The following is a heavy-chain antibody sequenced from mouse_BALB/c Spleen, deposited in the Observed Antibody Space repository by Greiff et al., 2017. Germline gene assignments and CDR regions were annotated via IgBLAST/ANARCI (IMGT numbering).Heavy chain of an antibody. CDR3: ARHEITTVVRAMDY. Sequence: EVKLMESGGGLVQPGGSLKLSCAASGFTFSSYTMSWVRQTPEKRLEWVAYISNGGGSTYYPDTVKGRFTISRDNAKNTLYLQMSSLKSEDTAMYYCARHEITTVVRAMDYWGQGTSVTVSS. J-gene: IGHJ4*01. CDR1: GFTFSSYT. V-gene: IGHV5-12-2*01. D-gene: IGHD1-1*01. CDR2: ISNGGGST.